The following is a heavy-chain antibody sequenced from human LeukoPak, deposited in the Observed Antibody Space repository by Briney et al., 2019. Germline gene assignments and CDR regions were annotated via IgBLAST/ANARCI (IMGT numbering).Heavy chain of an antibody. CDR1: GGSISSYY. V-gene: IGHV4-59*08. D-gene: IGHD3-22*01. CDR3: ARGPYSYDSSGAFDI. CDR2: IYYSVST. J-gene: IGHJ3*02. Sequence: SETLSLTCTVSGGSISSYYWSWIRQPPGKGLEWIGYIYYSVSTYYNPSLKSRVTISVDTSKNQFSLKLSSVTAADTAVYFCARGPYSYDSSGAFDIWGQGTMVTVSS.